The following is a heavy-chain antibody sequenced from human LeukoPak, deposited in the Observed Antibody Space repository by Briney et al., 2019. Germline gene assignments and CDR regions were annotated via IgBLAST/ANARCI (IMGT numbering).Heavy chain of an antibody. J-gene: IGHJ4*02. CDR2: IYTSGST. CDR3: AREGSSWYRALDY. V-gene: IGHV4-4*07. CDR1: GGSITSYY. Sequence: SETLSLTCTVSGGSITSYYWGWIRQPAGKGLEWIGRIYTSGSTNYNPSLRSRVTMSVDTSMNQFSLKLSSVTAADTAVYYCAREGSSWYRALDYWGQGTLVTVSS. D-gene: IGHD6-13*01.